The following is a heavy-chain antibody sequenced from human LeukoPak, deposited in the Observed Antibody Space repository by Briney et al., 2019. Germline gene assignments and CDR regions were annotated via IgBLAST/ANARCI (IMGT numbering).Heavy chain of an antibody. V-gene: IGHV3-74*01. J-gene: IGHJ4*02. Sequence: GGSLRLSCAASGFTYNKYWMLWVRQAPGKGLESVSRINTDGTVTTYADSVKGRFTVCSDNADNTMFLQMNSVRDEDTAVYYCATKQWLAPPPDSWGQGTPVTVSS. CDR1: GFTYNKYW. D-gene: IGHD6-19*01. CDR3: ATKQWLAPPPDS. CDR2: INTDGTVT.